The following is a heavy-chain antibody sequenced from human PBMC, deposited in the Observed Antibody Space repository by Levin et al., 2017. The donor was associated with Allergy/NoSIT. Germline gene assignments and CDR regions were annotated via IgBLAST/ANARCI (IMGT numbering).Heavy chain of an antibody. V-gene: IGHV3-20*04. D-gene: IGHD2-21*02. Sequence: GGSLRLSCAASGFTFDDYGMSWVRQAPGKGLEWVSGINWNGGSTGYADSVKGRFTISRDNAKNSLYLQMNSLRAEDTALYYCARAAADIGDWSYYFDYWGQGTLVTVSS. CDR1: GFTFDDYG. J-gene: IGHJ4*02. CDR3: ARAAADIGDWSYYFDY. CDR2: INWNGGST.